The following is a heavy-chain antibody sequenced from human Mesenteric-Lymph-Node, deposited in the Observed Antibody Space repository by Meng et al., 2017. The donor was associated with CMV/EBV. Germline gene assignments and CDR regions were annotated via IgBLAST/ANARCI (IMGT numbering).Heavy chain of an antibody. Sequence: SQTRSLTGAVFGESFTSYCWNWIRQPPGQGLEWIGEIIHSGGTNCNPSLKSRVTISIDTSKNQFSLNLNSVTAADTAVYYCARGKLDAWELLGLWGQGTLVTVSS. CDR2: IIHSGGT. CDR3: ARGKLDAWELLGL. D-gene: IGHD1-26*01. CDR1: GESFTSYC. V-gene: IGHV4-34*01. J-gene: IGHJ4*02.